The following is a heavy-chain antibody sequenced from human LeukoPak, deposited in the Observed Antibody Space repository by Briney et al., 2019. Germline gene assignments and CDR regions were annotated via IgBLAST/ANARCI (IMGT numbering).Heavy chain of an antibody. CDR2: IDWDDDK. V-gene: IGHV2-70*04. Sequence: SGPALVKPTQTLTLTCTFSGFSLSTSGMRVSWIRQPPGKALGWLARIDWDDDKFYSTSLKTRLTISKDTSKNQVVLTMTNMDPVDTATYYCARISGSYDLIFDYWGQGTLVTVSS. J-gene: IGHJ4*02. D-gene: IGHD1-26*01. CDR3: ARISGSYDLIFDY. CDR1: GFSLSTSGMR.